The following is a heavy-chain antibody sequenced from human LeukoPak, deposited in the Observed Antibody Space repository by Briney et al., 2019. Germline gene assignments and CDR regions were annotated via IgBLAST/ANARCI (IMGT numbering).Heavy chain of an antibody. V-gene: IGHV1-69*05. Sequence: ASVKFSCKASGRTLSSYAISWVRQAPGQGLAWIGWIIPIFGTANYAQKFQGRVTIPTDESTSTAYMELSSLRSEDTAVYYCASDYYDSSGYYRCEPWGQGTRVRVSS. CDR1: GRTLSSYA. D-gene: IGHD3-22*01. J-gene: IGHJ5*02. CDR2: IIPIFGTA. CDR3: ASDYYDSSGYYRCEP.